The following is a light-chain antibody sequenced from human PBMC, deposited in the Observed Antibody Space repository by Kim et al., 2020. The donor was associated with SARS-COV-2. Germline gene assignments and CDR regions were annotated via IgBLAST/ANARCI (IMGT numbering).Light chain of an antibody. CDR1: QSISSW. Sequence: ASVGGRVTITCRARQSISSWLAWYQQKPGKAPKVLIYDASSLEGGVPSRFSGSGSGTEFTLTISSLQPDDFATYYCQQYDSYSRTFGQGTKVDIK. CDR3: QQYDSYSRT. V-gene: IGKV1-5*01. J-gene: IGKJ1*01. CDR2: DAS.